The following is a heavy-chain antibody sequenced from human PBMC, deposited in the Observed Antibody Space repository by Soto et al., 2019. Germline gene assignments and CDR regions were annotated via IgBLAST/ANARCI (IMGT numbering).Heavy chain of an antibody. D-gene: IGHD4-4*01. V-gene: IGHV3-48*01. CDR3: ARDPIKAPYSIDY. J-gene: IGHJ4*02. Sequence: PGGSPRLASAASGFTFSSYTMNWVRQAPGKGLEWVSYISSSSSTIYYADSVKGRFTISRDNAKNSLYLQMNSLRAEDTAVYYCARDPIKAPYSIDYWVQGTLVTVSS. CDR1: GFTFSSYT. CDR2: ISSSSSTI.